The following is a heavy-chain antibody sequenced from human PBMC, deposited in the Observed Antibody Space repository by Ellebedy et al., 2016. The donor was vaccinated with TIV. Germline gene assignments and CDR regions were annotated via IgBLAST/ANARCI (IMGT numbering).Heavy chain of an antibody. V-gene: IGHV3-7*01. D-gene: IGHD3-16*01. Sequence: GESLKISCAASGFMFDSFLMSWVRQAPGKGLEWLANIERDGNKKYYLDSVKGRFTISRDNPRRSLYLQMNSPRADDTALYYCAGSSRWGPYDDFDIWGQGTMVTVSS. J-gene: IGHJ3*02. CDR1: GFMFDSFL. CDR3: AGSSRWGPYDDFDI. CDR2: IERDGNKK.